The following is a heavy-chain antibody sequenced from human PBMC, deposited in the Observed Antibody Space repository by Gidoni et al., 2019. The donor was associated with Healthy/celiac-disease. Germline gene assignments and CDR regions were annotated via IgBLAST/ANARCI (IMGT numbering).Heavy chain of an antibody. CDR1: GGSVSSGSYY. CDR2: IYYSGST. V-gene: IGHV4-61*01. Sequence: QVQLQESGPGLVKPSETLSLTCTVSGGSVSSGSYYWSWIRQPPGKGLEWIGYIYYSGSTNYNPPLKSRVTISVDTSKNQFSLKLSSVTAADTAVYYCARDFDRESWYHFDYWGQGTLVTVSS. CDR3: ARDFDRESWYHFDY. J-gene: IGHJ4*02. D-gene: IGHD6-13*01.